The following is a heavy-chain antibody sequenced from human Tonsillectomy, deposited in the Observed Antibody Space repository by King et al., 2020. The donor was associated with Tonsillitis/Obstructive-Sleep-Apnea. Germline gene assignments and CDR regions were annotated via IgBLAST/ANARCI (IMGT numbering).Heavy chain of an antibody. Sequence: QLVQSGGGVVQPGRSLRLSCAASGFTFSSYAMHWVRQAPGKGLEWVAVISYDGSNKYYADSVKGRFTISRDNSKNTLYLQMNSLRAADTAVYYCARGIAVADGAFDIWGQGTMVTVSS. J-gene: IGHJ3*02. V-gene: IGHV3-30*04. CDR3: ARGIAVADGAFDI. CDR1: GFTFSSYA. D-gene: IGHD6-19*01. CDR2: ISYDGSNK.